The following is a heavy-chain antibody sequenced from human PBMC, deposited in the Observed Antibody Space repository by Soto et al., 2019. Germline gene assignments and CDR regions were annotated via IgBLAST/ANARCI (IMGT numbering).Heavy chain of an antibody. V-gene: IGHV4-30-4*01. CDR2: IYDGGTT. D-gene: IGHD7-27*01. J-gene: IGHJ4*02. Sequence: QVQLQESGPRLVSPSQTLSLTCTVSGGSISSAAYCWSWIRQSPDKGLEWIGHIYDGGTTYSRPSRQGRVTISADTSETQFSLKLNSVSAADTAVYYCARGPSGDKVDYWGQGIQVTVSS. CDR1: GGSISSAAYC. CDR3: ARGPSGDKVDY.